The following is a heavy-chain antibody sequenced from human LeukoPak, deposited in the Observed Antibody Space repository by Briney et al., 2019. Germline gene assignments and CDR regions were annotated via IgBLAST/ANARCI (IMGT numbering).Heavy chain of an antibody. CDR3: ARDQEGYIWGSYRPYYFDY. Sequence: GGSLRLSCAASGFTFSSYSMSWVRQAPGKGLEWVSSISSSSSYIYYADSVKGRFTISRDNAKNSLYLQMNSLRAEDTAVYYCARDQEGYIWGSYRPYYFDYWGQGTLVTVSS. D-gene: IGHD3-16*02. CDR1: GFTFSSYS. V-gene: IGHV3-21*01. J-gene: IGHJ4*02. CDR2: ISSSSSYI.